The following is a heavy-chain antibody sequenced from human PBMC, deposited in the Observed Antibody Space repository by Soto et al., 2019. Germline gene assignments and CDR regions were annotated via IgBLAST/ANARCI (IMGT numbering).Heavy chain of an antibody. J-gene: IGHJ4*02. CDR3: AKGEKYSYVAGYYYFDY. D-gene: IGHD5-18*01. Sequence: GGSLRLSCAACGFTFSSYAMSWVRQAPGKGLEWVSAISGSGGSTYYADSVKGRFTISRDNSKNTLYLQMNSLRAEDTAVYYCAKGEKYSYVAGYYYFDYWGQGTLVTVPQ. CDR2: ISGSGGST. CDR1: GFTFSSYA. V-gene: IGHV3-23*01.